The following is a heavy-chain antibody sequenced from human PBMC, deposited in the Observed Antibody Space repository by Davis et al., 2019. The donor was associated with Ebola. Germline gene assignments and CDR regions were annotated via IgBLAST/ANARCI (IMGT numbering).Heavy chain of an antibody. J-gene: IGHJ6*03. Sequence: GESLKISCAASGFTFSNYAMSWVRQAPGKGLEWVSAISGSGGSTYHADSEKGRFTISRDNSKNTLYLQMNSLRAEDTAVYYCARGGIVVVPAAIADYYYYYYMDVWGKGTTVTVSS. CDR1: GFTFSNYA. D-gene: IGHD2-2*01. CDR3: ARGGIVVVPAAIADYYYYYYMDV. CDR2: ISGSGGST. V-gene: IGHV3-23*01.